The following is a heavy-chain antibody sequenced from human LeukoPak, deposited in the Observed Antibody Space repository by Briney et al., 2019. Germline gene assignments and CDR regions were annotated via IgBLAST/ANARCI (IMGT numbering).Heavy chain of an antibody. J-gene: IGHJ4*02. CDR3: AKSADEFGDYEEVGSLDY. Sequence: PGRSLRLSCAASGFTFRRFGMHWVRQAPGKGLEWVAVLSYNGSDKYYGGSVKGGFIISRDNSKNTLYLQMNSLRAEDTAIYFCAKSADEFGDYEEVGSLDYWGQGTLVTVSS. V-gene: IGHV3-30*18. D-gene: IGHD4-17*01. CDR1: GFTFRRFG. CDR2: LSYNGSDK.